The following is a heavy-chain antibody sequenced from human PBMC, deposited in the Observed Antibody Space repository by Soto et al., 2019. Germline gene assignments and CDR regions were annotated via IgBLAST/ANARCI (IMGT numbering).Heavy chain of an antibody. CDR2: VNHNGRN. D-gene: IGHD6-19*01. J-gene: IGHJ3*01. V-gene: IGHV4-34*01. CDR3: ARGGSSDWQVAFDF. CDR1: GGSFSGYF. Sequence: PSETLSLTCTVYGGSFSGYFWNWIRQSPGKGLEWIGKVNHNGRNNYNPSLKSRVTISMDMSKNQFSLKLTSVTVADTAVYYCARGGSSDWQVAFDFWGQGTMVTVSS.